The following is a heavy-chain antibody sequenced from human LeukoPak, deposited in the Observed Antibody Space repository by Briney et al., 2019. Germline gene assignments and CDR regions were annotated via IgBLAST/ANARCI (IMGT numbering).Heavy chain of an antibody. Sequence: PSETLSLTCAVYGGSLNDYLWSWIRQPPGQGLEWIGEVGHSGATNYNPSLKSRVTISVDTSKNQFSLKLTSVTAADTAVYYCARELISSRAAFDTWGQGTVVTVSS. CDR2: VGHSGAT. CDR3: ARELISSRAAFDT. D-gene: IGHD3-10*01. J-gene: IGHJ3*02. CDR1: GGSLNDYL. V-gene: IGHV4-34*01.